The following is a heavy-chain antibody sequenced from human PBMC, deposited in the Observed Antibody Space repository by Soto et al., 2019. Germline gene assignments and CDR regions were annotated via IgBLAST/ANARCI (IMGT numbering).Heavy chain of an antibody. Sequence: QVQLVESGGGMVQPGRSLRLSCAASGFTFSSYGMHWVRQAPGKGLEWVALVWYDGGNKYYADSVKGRFTISRDNSKNTLYLQMNSPRDEDTAVYYCVRAAGYSGNDYVYYYGMDVWGQGTTVTVSS. J-gene: IGHJ6*02. CDR3: VRAAGYSGNDYVYYYGMDV. D-gene: IGHD5-12*01. CDR2: VWYDGGNK. CDR1: GFTFSSYG. V-gene: IGHV3-33*01.